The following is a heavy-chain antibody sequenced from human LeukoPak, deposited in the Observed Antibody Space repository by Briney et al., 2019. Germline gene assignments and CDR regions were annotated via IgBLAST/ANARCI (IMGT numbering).Heavy chain of an antibody. D-gene: IGHD3-16*01. J-gene: IGHJ6*02. CDR2: ISYDGSNK. Sequence: GGSLRLSCAASGFTFSSYGMHWVRQAPGKGPEWVAVISYDGSNKYYADSVKGRFTISRDNSKNTLYLQMNSLRAEDTAVYYCAKDRSAGGYYYYGMDVWGQGTTVTVSS. CDR1: GFTFSSYG. CDR3: AKDRSAGGYYYYGMDV. V-gene: IGHV3-30*18.